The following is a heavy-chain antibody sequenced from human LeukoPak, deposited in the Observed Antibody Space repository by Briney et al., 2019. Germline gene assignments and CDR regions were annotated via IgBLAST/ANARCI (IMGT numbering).Heavy chain of an antibody. Sequence: PSETLSLTCTVSGGSISSYYWSWIRQPPGKGLEWIGYIYYSGSTNYNPSLKSRVTISVDTSKNQFSLKLSSVTVADTAVYYCARVPNYYDSSGYYYAFDIWGQGTMVTVSS. CDR3: ARVPNYYDSSGYYYAFDI. J-gene: IGHJ3*02. V-gene: IGHV4-59*01. CDR2: IYYSGST. CDR1: GGSISSYY. D-gene: IGHD3-22*01.